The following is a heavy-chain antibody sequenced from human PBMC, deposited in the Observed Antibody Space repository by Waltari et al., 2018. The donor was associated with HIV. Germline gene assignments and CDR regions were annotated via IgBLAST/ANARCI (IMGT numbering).Heavy chain of an antibody. D-gene: IGHD5-18*01. CDR1: GYSFTSYW. CDR3: ARTSSYSYGYYYYYGMDV. CDR2: IYPGDSDT. Sequence: EVQLVQSGAEVKKPGESLKISCKGSGYSFTSYWIGWVRQMPGKSLEWMGIIYPGDSDTRYSPSFQGQVTISADKSISTAYLQWSSLKASDTAMYYCARTSSYSYGYYYYYGMDVWGQGTTVTVSS. J-gene: IGHJ6*02. V-gene: IGHV5-51*03.